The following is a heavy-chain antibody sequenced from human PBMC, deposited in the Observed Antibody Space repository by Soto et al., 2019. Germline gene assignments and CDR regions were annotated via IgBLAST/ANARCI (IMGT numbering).Heavy chain of an antibody. V-gene: IGHV3-23*01. CDR2: ISASAGST. CDR3: VFKAPHGKLVGSAVSAFLVHRSSDL. D-gene: IGHD2-8*02. Sequence: SRIIKATGKGLEWVSAISASAGSTYYADSVKGRFTISRDNSKNTLYLQMNSLRADDTAVYYFVFKAPHGKLVGSAVSAFLVHRSSDL. J-gene: IGHJ2*01.